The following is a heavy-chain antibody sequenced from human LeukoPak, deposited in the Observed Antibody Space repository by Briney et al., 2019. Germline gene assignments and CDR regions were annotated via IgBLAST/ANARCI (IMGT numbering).Heavy chain of an antibody. J-gene: IGHJ4*02. CDR1: GGSLSSYY. CDR3: ARVPYGDYVWGSPARPIDY. V-gene: IGHV4-59*01. Sequence: SETLSLTCTVSGGSLSSYYWSWIRQPPGKGLEWIGYIYYSGSTNYNPSLTSRVTISVDTSKNQFSLKLSSVTAADTAVYYCARVPYGDYVWGSPARPIDYWGQGTLVTVSS. D-gene: IGHD3-16*01. CDR2: IYYSGST.